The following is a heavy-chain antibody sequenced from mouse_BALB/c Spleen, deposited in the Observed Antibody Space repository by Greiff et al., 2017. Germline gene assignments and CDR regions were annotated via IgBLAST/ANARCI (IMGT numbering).Heavy chain of an antibody. CDR3: NALLQGFAY. CDR2: IDPENGDT. J-gene: IGHJ3*01. Sequence: VQLQQSGAELVRSGASVKLSCTASGFNIKDYYMHWVKQRPEQGLEWIGWIDPENGDTEYAPKFQGKATMTADTSSNTAYLQLSSLTSEDTAVYYCNALLQGFAYWGQGTLVTVSA. V-gene: IGHV14-4*02. D-gene: IGHD1-1*01. CDR1: GFNIKDYY.